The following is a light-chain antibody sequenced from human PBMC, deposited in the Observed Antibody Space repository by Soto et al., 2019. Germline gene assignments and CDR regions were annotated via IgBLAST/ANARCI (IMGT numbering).Light chain of an antibody. CDR2: EGS. CDR1: SSDVGSYNP. CDR3: CLYAGGSTYV. Sequence: QSALTQPASVSGSPGQSITISCTGTSSDVGSYNPVSWYQQHPGKAPKLMIYEGSRRASGVSNAFAGSKSGNTASLTISGLQAEDEADYYCCLYAGGSTYVFGTGTKVTVL. J-gene: IGLJ1*01. V-gene: IGLV2-23*01.